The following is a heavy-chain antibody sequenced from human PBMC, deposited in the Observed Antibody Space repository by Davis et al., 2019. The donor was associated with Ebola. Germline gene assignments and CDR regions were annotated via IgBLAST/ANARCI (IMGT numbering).Heavy chain of an antibody. J-gene: IGHJ4*02. CDR1: GFTFSSYE. D-gene: IGHD6-13*01. CDR2: ISSSGSTI. Sequence: GESLKISCAASGFTFSSYEMNWVRQAPGKGLEWVSYISSSGSTIYYADSVKGRFTISRDNAKNTLYLQMNSLRAEDTAVYYCARVIGGNRGSWYVNPFDYWGQGTLVTVSS. CDR3: ARVIGGNRGSWYVNPFDY. V-gene: IGHV3-48*03.